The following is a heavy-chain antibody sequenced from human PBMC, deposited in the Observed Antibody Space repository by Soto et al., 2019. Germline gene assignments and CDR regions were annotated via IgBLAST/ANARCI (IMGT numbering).Heavy chain of an antibody. D-gene: IGHD1-1*01. CDR2: IKQDGSER. J-gene: IGHJ4*02. CDR1: GFTFSTYW. CDR3: ATDSGTSDY. Sequence: GGSLRLSCAASGFTFSTYWMSWVRQAPGKGLEWVANIKQDGSERYYVDSVKGRLTISRDNAKNSLYLQMNSLRAEDTAVYYCATDSGTSDYWGQGTPVTVSS. V-gene: IGHV3-7*01.